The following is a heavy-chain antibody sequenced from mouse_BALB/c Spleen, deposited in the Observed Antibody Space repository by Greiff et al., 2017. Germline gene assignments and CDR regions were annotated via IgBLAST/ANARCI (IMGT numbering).Heavy chain of an antibody. J-gene: IGHJ2*01. V-gene: IGHV1S56*01. CDR2: IYPGNVNT. CDR3: AREAGGDY. Sequence: QVQLQQSGPELVKPGASVRISCKASGYTFTSYYIHWVKQRPGQGLEWIGWIYPGNVNTKYNEKFKGKATLTADKSSSTAYMQLSSLTSEYSAVYFCAREAGGDYWGQGTTLTVSS. CDR1: GYTFTSYY.